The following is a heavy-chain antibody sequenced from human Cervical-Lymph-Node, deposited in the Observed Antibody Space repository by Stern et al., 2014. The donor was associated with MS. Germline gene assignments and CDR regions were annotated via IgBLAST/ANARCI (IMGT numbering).Heavy chain of an antibody. J-gene: IGHJ4*02. CDR2: IDRDGNDK. CDR3: GRGGGWSFDN. CDR1: GFPFSGHW. V-gene: IGHV3-7*03. D-gene: IGHD6-19*01. Sequence: EVQLVQSGGGLVQPGGSLRLSCAASGFPFSGHWMNWVRQAPGKGVEWVATIDRDGNDKFYVDSVKGRLTASRDNAKNSLFLQMNNLRVEDTAVYYCGRGGGWSFDNWGQGTLVTVSS.